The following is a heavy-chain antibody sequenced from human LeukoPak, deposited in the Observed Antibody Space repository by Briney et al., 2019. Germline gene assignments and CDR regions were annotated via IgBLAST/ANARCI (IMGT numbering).Heavy chain of an antibody. Sequence: GGSLRLSCAASEFIFSNYAMSWVRQAPGKGLEWVSAISGSGFITYYADSVKGRFTISRDNAKNSLYLQMNSLGAEDTAFYYCVKVTAAGFVDHWGQGTLVTVSS. J-gene: IGHJ4*02. CDR2: ISGSGFIT. V-gene: IGHV3-23*01. CDR3: VKVTAAGFVDH. D-gene: IGHD6-13*01. CDR1: EFIFSNYA.